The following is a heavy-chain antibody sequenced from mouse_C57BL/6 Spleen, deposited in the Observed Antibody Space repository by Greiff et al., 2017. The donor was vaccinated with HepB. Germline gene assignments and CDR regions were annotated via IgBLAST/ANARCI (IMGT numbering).Heavy chain of an antibody. J-gene: IGHJ4*01. V-gene: IGHV1-76*01. Sequence: VQLQQSGAELVRPGASVKLSCKASGYTFTDYYINWVKQRPGQGLEWIARIYPGSGNTYYNEKFKGKATLTAEKSSSTAYMQLSSLTSEDSAVYFCARRRGAYYSNYDAMDYWGQGTSVTVSS. CDR3: ARRRGAYYSNYDAMDY. D-gene: IGHD2-5*01. CDR2: IYPGSGNT. CDR1: GYTFTDYY.